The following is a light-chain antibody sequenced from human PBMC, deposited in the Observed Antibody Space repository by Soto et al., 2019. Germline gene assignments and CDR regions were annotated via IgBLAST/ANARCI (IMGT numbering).Light chain of an antibody. V-gene: IGLV2-23*01. J-gene: IGLJ1*01. CDR3: CSYVDSTTSYV. CDR2: EGS. CDR1: SSDVGSYNL. Sequence: QSALTQPASVSGSPGHSITISCTGTSSDVGSYNLVSWYQQHPGTAPKLMIYEGSKRPSGISNRFSGSKSGNAASLTISGLQAEDEADYYCCSYVDSTTSYVFGTGTKVTVL.